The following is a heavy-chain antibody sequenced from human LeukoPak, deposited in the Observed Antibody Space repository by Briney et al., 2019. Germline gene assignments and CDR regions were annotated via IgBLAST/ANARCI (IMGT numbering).Heavy chain of an antibody. Sequence: ASVKVSCKASGYTFTGYYMHWVRQAPGQGLEWMGWINPNSGGTNYAQKFQGWVTMTRDTSISTAYMELSRLRSDDTAVYYCARRYCSSTSCFYYFDYWGQGTLVTVSS. CDR1: GYTFTGYY. V-gene: IGHV1-2*04. CDR3: ARRYCSSTSCFYYFDY. D-gene: IGHD2-2*01. CDR2: INPNSGGT. J-gene: IGHJ4*02.